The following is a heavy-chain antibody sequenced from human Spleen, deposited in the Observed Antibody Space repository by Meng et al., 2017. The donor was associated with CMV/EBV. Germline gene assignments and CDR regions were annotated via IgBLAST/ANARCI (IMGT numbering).Heavy chain of an antibody. CDR1: GFAFSRYS. Sequence: GGSLRLSCAASGFAFSRYSMNWVRQAPGKGLEWVSSISSAGGFIYLADSVKGRFTISRDNDKNMLYLQMNSLRAEDTAMYYCARDQIRGVVGARPRGPGDLWGQGTLVTVSS. D-gene: IGHD1-26*01. V-gene: IGHV3-21*01. J-gene: IGHJ4*02. CDR3: ARDQIRGVVGARPRGPGDL. CDR2: ISSAGGFI.